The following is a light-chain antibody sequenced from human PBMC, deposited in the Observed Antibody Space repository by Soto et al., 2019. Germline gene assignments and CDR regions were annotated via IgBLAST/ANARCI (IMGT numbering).Light chain of an antibody. CDR3: YSATDNEGV. Sequence: SYELTQPSSVSVSPGQTVRITCSGDVLPKKYARWFQQKPGQAPVLVIYKDSERPSGIPERFSGSSSGTTVTLTISGAQVEDEADYYCYSATDNEGVFGGGTKLTVL. V-gene: IGLV3-27*01. J-gene: IGLJ2*01. CDR2: KDS. CDR1: VLPKKY.